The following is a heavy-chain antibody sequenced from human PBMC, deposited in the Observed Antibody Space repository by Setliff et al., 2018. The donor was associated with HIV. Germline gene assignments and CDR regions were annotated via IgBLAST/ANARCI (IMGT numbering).Heavy chain of an antibody. Sequence: SETLSLTCTVSGGSISSGSYFWTWIRQPAGKGLEWIGRIYTSGSTNYNPSLKSRVTISVDTSKNQFSLKLSSVTAADTAVYYCARESGGSYYVNWGQGTLVTVSS. CDR2: IYTSGST. CDR3: ARESGGSYYVN. CDR1: GGSISSGSYF. V-gene: IGHV4-61*02. D-gene: IGHD1-26*01. J-gene: IGHJ4*02.